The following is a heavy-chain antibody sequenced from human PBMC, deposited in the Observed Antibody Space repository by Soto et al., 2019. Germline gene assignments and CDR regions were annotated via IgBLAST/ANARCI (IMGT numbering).Heavy chain of an antibody. CDR2: VSATAGTT. J-gene: IGHJ4*02. V-gene: IGHV3-23*01. Sequence: SLRLSFAASGFTFSNYAMSWVRQAPGKGLEWVSLVSATAGTTYYTDSVKSRFTISRDNSRNTVYLQMNSLRADDTAVYYCAKDRLAGGFDYWGQGTLVTVSS. CDR1: GFTFSNYA. D-gene: IGHD3-16*01. CDR3: AKDRLAGGFDY.